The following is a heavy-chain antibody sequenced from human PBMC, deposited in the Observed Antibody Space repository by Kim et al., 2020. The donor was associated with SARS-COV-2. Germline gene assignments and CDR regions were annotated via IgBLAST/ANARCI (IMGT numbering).Heavy chain of an antibody. J-gene: IGHJ4*02. D-gene: IGHD3-10*01. V-gene: IGHV3-53*01. CDR3: ARAAAGSGSYYGSTDY. Sequence: SVKGRFTISRDNSKNTLYLQMNSLRAEDTAVYYCARAAAGSGSYYGSTDYWGQGTLVTVSS.